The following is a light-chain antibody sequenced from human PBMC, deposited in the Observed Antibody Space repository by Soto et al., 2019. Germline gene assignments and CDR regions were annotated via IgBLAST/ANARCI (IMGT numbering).Light chain of an antibody. CDR1: QXXXRY. V-gene: IGKV1-39*01. CDR2: ATS. J-gene: IGKJ2*01. CDR3: QQTYTVPYT. Sequence: DIQMTQSPSSLSASVGDRVTITCRASQXXXRYLNWYQQKSGKAPKFLMYATSHLXSGVPSRXSGSGSGTEFTLTIXGLXXEXFGSYYCQQTYTVPYTFGQGTKL.